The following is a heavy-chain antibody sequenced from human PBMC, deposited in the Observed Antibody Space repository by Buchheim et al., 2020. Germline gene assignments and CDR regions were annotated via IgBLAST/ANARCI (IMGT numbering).Heavy chain of an antibody. D-gene: IGHD2-8*01. CDR3: AKAKWYYYMDV. Sequence: QVQLVESGGGVVQPGRSLRLSCAASGFTFSSYGMHWVRQAPGKGLEWVAVISYDGSNKYYVDSVKGRFTISRDNSKNTLYLQMNSLRAEDTAVYYCAKAKWYYYMDVWGKGTT. CDR1: GFTFSSYG. V-gene: IGHV3-30*18. CDR2: ISYDGSNK. J-gene: IGHJ6*03.